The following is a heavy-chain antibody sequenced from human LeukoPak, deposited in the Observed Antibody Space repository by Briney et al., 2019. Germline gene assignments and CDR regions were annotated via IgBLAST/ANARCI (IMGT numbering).Heavy chain of an antibody. CDR2: ISWNSGSI. CDR1: GFTFDDYA. Sequence: GGSLRLSCAASGFTFDDYAMHWVRQAPGKGLEWVSGISWNSGSIGYADSVKGRFTISRDNAKNSLYLQMNSLRAEDTALYYCAKDFEYSSSPIDYWGQGTLVTVSS. CDR3: AKDFEYSSSPIDY. D-gene: IGHD6-6*01. V-gene: IGHV3-9*01. J-gene: IGHJ4*02.